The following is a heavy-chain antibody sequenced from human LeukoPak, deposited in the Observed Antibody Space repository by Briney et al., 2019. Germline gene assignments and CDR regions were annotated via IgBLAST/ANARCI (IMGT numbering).Heavy chain of an antibody. CDR1: GGTFSSYA. Sequence: SVKVSCKASGGTFSSYAISWVRQAPGQGLEWMGGIIPIFGTANYAQKFQGRVTITADESTSTAYMELSSLRSEDTAVYYCASYGAVAGFYREDWGQGTLSPSPQ. CDR2: IIPIFGTA. CDR3: ASYGAVAGFYRED. V-gene: IGHV1-69*13. D-gene: IGHD6-19*01. J-gene: IGHJ4*02.